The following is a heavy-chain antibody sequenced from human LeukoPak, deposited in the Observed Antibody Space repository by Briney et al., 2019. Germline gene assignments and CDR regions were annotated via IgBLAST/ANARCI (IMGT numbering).Heavy chain of an antibody. J-gene: IGHJ4*02. CDR1: GFTFSSSA. CDR3: AKVYDSSGYYYVIADY. D-gene: IGHD3-22*01. V-gene: IGHV3-23*01. CDR2: ISGSGGST. Sequence: GGSLRLSCAASGFTFSSSAMSWVRQAPGKGLEWVSAISGSGGSTYYADSVKGRFTISRDNSKNTLYLQMNSLRAEDTAVYYCAKVYDSSGYYYVIADYWGQGTLVTVSS.